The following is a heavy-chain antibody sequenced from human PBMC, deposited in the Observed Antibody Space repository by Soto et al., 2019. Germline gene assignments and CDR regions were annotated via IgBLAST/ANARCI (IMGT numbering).Heavy chain of an antibody. Sequence: QVQLQESGPGLVKPSQTLSLTCTVSGGSISSGGYYWSWIRQHPGKGLEWIGYIYYSGSTYYNPSRTSRVTIPVDPSKNQFALKLSCVTAADTAVYYCGRDKGGGKYSSSSSPRYYYYGMDVWGQGTTVTVSS. CDR1: GGSISSGGYY. CDR3: GRDKGGGKYSSSSSPRYYYYGMDV. CDR2: IYYSGST. D-gene: IGHD6-6*01. V-gene: IGHV4-31*03. J-gene: IGHJ6*02.